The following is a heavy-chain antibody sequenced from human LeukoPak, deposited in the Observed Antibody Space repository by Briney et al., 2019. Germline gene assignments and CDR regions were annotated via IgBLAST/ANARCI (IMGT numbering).Heavy chain of an antibody. J-gene: IGHJ4*02. V-gene: IGHV3-21*01. CDR3: ARVITDTSSWYGSDY. CDR1: GFTFSSYS. CDR2: VSSSSTYI. Sequence: GGSLRLSCAASGFTFSSYSMNWVRQAPGKGPEWVSSVSSSSTYIYYADSVKGRFTISRDNAKNSLFLQMNSLRAEDTAVHYCARVITDTSSWYGSDYWGQGTLVTVSS. D-gene: IGHD6-13*01.